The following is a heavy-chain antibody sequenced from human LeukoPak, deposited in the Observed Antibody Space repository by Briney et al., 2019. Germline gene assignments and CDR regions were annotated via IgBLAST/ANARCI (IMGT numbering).Heavy chain of an antibody. J-gene: IGHJ4*02. CDR2: IYYSGST. CDR1: GGSISSYY. D-gene: IGHD6-13*01. Sequence: SETLSLTCTVSGGSISSYYWSWLRQPPGKGLEWIGYIYYSGSTNYNPSLKSRVTISIDTSKNQFSLKLSSVTAADTAVYYCASYSTSWPYYFDYWGQGTLVTVSS. CDR3: ASYSTSWPYYFDY. V-gene: IGHV4-59*08.